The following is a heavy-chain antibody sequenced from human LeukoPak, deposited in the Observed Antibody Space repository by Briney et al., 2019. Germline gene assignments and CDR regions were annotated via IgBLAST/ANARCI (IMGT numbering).Heavy chain of an antibody. CDR2: IWYDGSNK. J-gene: IGHJ4*02. CDR1: GFTFSSYG. CDR3: ARDDGSGSYIDY. D-gene: IGHD1-26*01. V-gene: IGHV3-33*01. Sequence: GSLRLSCAASGFTFSSYGMHWVRQAPGKGLEWVAVIWYDGSNKYYADSVKGRFTISRDNSKNTLYLQMNSLRAEDTAVYYCARDDGSGSYIDYWGQGTLVTVSS.